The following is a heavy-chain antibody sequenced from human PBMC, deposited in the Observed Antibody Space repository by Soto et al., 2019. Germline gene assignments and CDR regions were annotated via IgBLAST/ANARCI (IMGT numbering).Heavy chain of an antibody. CDR2: INHSGST. V-gene: IGHV4-34*01. CDR3: ARVRPPVQGFLRRAAAGLKLNAFDY. Sequence: SETLSLTCAVYGGSFSGCYWSWIRQPPGKGLEWIGEINHSGSTNYNPSLKSRVTISVDTSKNQFSLKLSSVTAADTAVYYCARVRPPVQGFLRRAAAGLKLNAFDYWGEGILVTVSS. CDR1: GGSFSGCY. J-gene: IGHJ4*02. D-gene: IGHD6-13*01.